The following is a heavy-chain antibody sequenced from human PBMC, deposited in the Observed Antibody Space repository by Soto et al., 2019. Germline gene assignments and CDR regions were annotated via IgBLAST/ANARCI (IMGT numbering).Heavy chain of an antibody. V-gene: IGHV3-33*05. CDR1: GFTFRRYV. J-gene: IGHJ4*02. CDR3: ARWGTTGGLDV. D-gene: IGHD3-16*01. CDR2: TSYDGSNN. Sequence: QVQLVESGGGVVQPGTSLRLSCVGSGFTFRRYVIHWVRQAPGKGLEWVALTSYDGSNNFYGDSVKGLFTISSHNSRNTVELQMDSLTVEDTALYYCARWGTTGGLDVWGQGTLVSVSS.